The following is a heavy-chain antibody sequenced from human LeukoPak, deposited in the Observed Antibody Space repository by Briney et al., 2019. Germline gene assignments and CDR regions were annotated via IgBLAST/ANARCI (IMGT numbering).Heavy chain of an antibody. CDR1: GYTLSSYY. J-gene: IGHJ4*02. V-gene: IGHV1-46*01. CDR2: INPSGGST. D-gene: IGHD2-21*01. Sequence: GASVKVSCKASGYTLSSYYMHWVRQAPGQGLEWMGLINPSGGSTSYAQKFQGRVNMTRDTSISTAYMELSRLRSDDTAVYYCAKALMTYCGGDCYFFDYWGQGTLVTVSS. CDR3: AKALMTYCGGDCYFFDY.